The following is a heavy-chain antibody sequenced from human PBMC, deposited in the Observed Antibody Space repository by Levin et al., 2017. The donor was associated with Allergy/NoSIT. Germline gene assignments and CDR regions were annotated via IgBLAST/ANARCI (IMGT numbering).Heavy chain of an antibody. D-gene: IGHD6-19*01. CDR2: ISSSGGST. V-gene: IGHV3-23*01. CDR1: GFTFSTYA. CDR3: AKETPGSGSGGYYYYGMDV. J-gene: IGHJ6*02. Sequence: ETLSLTCAASGFTFSTYAMSWVRQAPGKGLEWVSAISSSGGSTYYADSVKGRFTISRDNSKNTLYLQMNSLRAEDTAVYYCAKETPGSGSGGYYYYGMDVWGQGTTVTVSS.